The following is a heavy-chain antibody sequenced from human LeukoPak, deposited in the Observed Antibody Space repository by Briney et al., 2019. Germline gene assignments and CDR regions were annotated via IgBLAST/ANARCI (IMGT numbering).Heavy chain of an antibody. J-gene: IGHJ4*02. CDR3: AARALYCSSTSCYYFDY. CDR2: IIPIFGTA. V-gene: IGHV1-69*01. Sequence: GASVKVSCKASGGTFSSYATSWVRQAPGQGLEWMGGIIPIFGTANYAQKFQGRVTITADESTSTAYMELSSLRSEDTAVYYCAARALYCSSTSCYYFDYWGQETLVTVSS. CDR1: GGTFSSYA. D-gene: IGHD2-2*01.